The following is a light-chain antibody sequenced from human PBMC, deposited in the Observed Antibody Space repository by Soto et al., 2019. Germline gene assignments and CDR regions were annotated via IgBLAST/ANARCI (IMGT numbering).Light chain of an antibody. V-gene: IGKV1-5*01. Sequence: DIQMAQAPCTLFGCGGDRVTITCRASQTISSWLAWYQQKPGKAPKLLIYDASSLESRVPSRFSGSGSGTEFTIPNTRLEPDDLATYSCQHYNSYSTSGPGTKVDI. CDR3: QHYNSYST. CDR1: QTISSW. J-gene: IGKJ1*01. CDR2: DAS.